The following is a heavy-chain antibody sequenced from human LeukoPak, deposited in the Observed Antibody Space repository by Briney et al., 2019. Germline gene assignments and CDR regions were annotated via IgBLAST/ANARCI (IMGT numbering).Heavy chain of an antibody. V-gene: IGHV4-39*02. Sequence: SETLYLTCTVSGGSHSSSTYYWGWIRQPPGKGLEWIGSIYYSGSTYYNPSLKSRVTISVDTSKDQFSLKLTAVTAAATAVYYCVRELSESRGLFDYWGQGTLVTVSS. CDR2: IYYSGST. J-gene: IGHJ4*02. CDR1: GGSHSSSTYY. CDR3: VRELSESRGLFDY. D-gene: IGHD3-10*01.